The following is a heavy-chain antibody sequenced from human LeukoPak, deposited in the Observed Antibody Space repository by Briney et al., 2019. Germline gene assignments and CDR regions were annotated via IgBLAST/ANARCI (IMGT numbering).Heavy chain of an antibody. CDR3: AADSSGWYGPFDY. V-gene: IGHV1-58*01. CDR1: GFTFLSSA. D-gene: IGHD6-19*01. CDR2: IVVGSGNT. Sequence: SVKVSCKATGFTFLSSALQWVRPPRGQRLEWIGWIVVGSGNTNYAQKFQERVTITRDMSTSTAYMELSSLRSEDTAVYYCAADSSGWYGPFDYWGQGTLVTVSS. J-gene: IGHJ4*02.